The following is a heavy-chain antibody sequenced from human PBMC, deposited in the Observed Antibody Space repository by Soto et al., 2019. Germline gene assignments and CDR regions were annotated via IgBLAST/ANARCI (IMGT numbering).Heavy chain of an antibody. J-gene: IGHJ6*02. Sequence: QVQLVQSGAEVKKPGSSVKVSCKASGGTFSNNAISWVRQAPGQGLEWMGGIIPIFGAAKYAQIFQGRATITADESTSTAYMELSSLRSEDTAVYYCANDYGDRKYGYYGMDVWGQGTTVTVSS. CDR1: GGTFSNNA. CDR2: IIPIFGAA. V-gene: IGHV1-69*01. D-gene: IGHD4-17*01. CDR3: ANDYGDRKYGYYGMDV.